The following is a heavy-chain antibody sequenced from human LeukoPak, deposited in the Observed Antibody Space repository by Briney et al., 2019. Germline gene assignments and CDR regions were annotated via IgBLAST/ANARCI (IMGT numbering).Heavy chain of an antibody. Sequence: ASVKVSCKASGYTFVSSDINWVRQATGQGLEWMGWMNPINADTGYAQKFQGRVTFTSNTSISTAYMELSSLRSEDTALYYCARRIAARPDWYFDLWGRGTLVTVSS. V-gene: IGHV1-8*03. D-gene: IGHD6-6*01. J-gene: IGHJ2*01. CDR2: MNPINADT. CDR3: ARRIAARPDWYFDL. CDR1: GYTFVSSD.